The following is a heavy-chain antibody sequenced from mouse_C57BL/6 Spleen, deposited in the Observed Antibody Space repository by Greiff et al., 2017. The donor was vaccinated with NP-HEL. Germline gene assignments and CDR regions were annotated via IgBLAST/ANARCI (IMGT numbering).Heavy chain of an antibody. J-gene: IGHJ3*01. CDR3: ARRRVGLGGFAY. CDR1: GYTFTDYY. Sequence: EVQLQQSGPELVKPGASVKISCKASGYTFTDYYMNWVKQSHGKSLEWIGDINPNNGGTSYNQKFKGKATLTVDKSSSTAYMELRSLTSEDSAVYYCARRRVGLGGFAYWGQGTLVTVSA. V-gene: IGHV1-26*01. D-gene: IGHD4-1*01. CDR2: INPNNGGT.